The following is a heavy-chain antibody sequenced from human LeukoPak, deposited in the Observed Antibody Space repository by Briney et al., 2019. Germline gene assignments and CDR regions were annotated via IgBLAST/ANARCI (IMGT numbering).Heavy chain of an antibody. CDR3: ARNDFWSGYFIDY. J-gene: IGHJ4*02. CDR1: GFTFSSYW. CDR2: INSDGSST. V-gene: IGHV3-74*01. D-gene: IGHD3-3*01. Sequence: GGSLRPSCAASGFTFSSYWMHWVRQAPGKGLVWVSRINSDGSSTRYADSVKGRFTISRDNAKNTLYLQMNSLRAEDTAVYYCARNDFWSGYFIDYWGQGTLVTVSS.